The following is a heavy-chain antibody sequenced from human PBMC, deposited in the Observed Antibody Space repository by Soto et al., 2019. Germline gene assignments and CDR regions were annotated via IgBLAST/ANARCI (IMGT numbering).Heavy chain of an antibody. CDR1: GFTFSSYA. J-gene: IGHJ4*02. CDR3: AKVSNYYDSSGYYGPKDY. D-gene: IGHD3-22*01. CDR2: ISGSGGST. Sequence: EVQLLESGGGLVQPGGSLRLSCAASGFTFSSYAMSWVRQAPGKGLEWVSAISGSGGSTYYADSVKGRFTISRDNSKNTLYLQMNSLRAEDTAVYYCAKVSNYYDSSGYYGPKDYWGQGTLVTVSS. V-gene: IGHV3-23*01.